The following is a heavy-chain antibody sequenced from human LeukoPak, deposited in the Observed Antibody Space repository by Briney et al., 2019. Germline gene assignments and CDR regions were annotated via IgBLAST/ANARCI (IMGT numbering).Heavy chain of an antibody. Sequence: GGSLRLSCAASGFTFSSYYMSWVRQAPGKGLEWVANIKRDGSEKYYADSVKGRFTISRDNAKNSLYLQMNSLRAEDTAVYYCARGPTMKMDVWGKGTTVTVSS. J-gene: IGHJ6*04. V-gene: IGHV3-7*01. CDR3: ARGPTMKMDV. CDR2: IKRDGSEK. D-gene: IGHD3-22*01. CDR1: GFTFSSYY.